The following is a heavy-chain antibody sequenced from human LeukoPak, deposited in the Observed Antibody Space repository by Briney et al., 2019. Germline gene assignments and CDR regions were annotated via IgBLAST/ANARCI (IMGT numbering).Heavy chain of an antibody. CDR1: GFTVSSNY. CDR3: ARVSSSRAYYYYHYMDV. J-gene: IGHJ6*03. CDR2: IYSGGST. V-gene: IGHV3-53*01. Sequence: GGSLRLSCAASGFTVSSNYMSWVRQAPGKGLEWVSVIYSGGSTYYADSVKGRFTISRDNSKNTLYLQMNSLRAEDTAVYYCARVSSSRAYYYYHYMDVWGKGTTVTVSS. D-gene: IGHD6-6*01.